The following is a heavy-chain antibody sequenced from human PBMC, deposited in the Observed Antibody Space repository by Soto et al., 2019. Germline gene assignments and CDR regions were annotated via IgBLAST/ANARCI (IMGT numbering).Heavy chain of an antibody. CDR1: GYTFTSYG. J-gene: IGHJ4*02. Sequence: QVQLVQSGAEVKKPGASVKVSCKASGYTFTSYGISWVRQAPGQGLEWMGWISAYNGNINYAQKLXXRXTTXTDTSTSTAYMELRSLRSDDTAVYYCARELGGWGDYWGQGTLVTVSS. CDR3: ARELGGWGDY. CDR2: ISAYNGNI. V-gene: IGHV1-18*01. D-gene: IGHD3-16*01.